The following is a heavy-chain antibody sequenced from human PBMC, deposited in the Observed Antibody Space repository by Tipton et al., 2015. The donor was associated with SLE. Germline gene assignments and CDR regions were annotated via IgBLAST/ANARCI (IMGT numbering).Heavy chain of an antibody. D-gene: IGHD2-2*01. V-gene: IGHV4-59*01. Sequence: LRLSCTVSGGSISSYYWSWIRQPPGKGLEWIGYIYYSGSTNYNPSLKSRVTTSVDTSKNQFSLKLSSVTAADTAVYYCARELFCSSTSCPFDYWGQGTLVTVSS. CDR1: GGSISSYY. CDR2: IYYSGST. J-gene: IGHJ4*02. CDR3: ARELFCSSTSCPFDY.